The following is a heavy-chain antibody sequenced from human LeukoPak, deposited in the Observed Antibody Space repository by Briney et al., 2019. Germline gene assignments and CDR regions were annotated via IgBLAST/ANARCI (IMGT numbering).Heavy chain of an antibody. CDR3: LTIVETDLDAFDI. J-gene: IGHJ3*02. CDR1: GFTFRKYW. D-gene: IGHD2-21*01. Sequence: GGSLRLSCAASGFTFRKYWLHWVRQAPGKGLVWVSRINPDDGSTSYADSVKGRFTISRDNAKSTLYLQMNSLRAEDTAVYYCLTIVETDLDAFDIWGQGTKVTVSS. CDR2: INPDDGST. V-gene: IGHV3-74*01.